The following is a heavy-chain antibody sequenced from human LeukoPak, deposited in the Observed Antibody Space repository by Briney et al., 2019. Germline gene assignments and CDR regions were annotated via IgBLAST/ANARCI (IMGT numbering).Heavy chain of an antibody. CDR2: IYYSGST. Sequence: SETLSPTCPVSGGSISSSASYWCWIRQPPGKGLEWIGIIYYSGSTYYNPSLKSRVTISLDTSKDQFSLKLSSVTAADTAVYYCARHGIYVSGSYYNLFAYFFDYWGRVALVTVSS. CDR1: GGSISSSASY. CDR3: ARHGIYVSGSYYNLFAYFFDY. J-gene: IGHJ4*02. V-gene: IGHV4-39*01. D-gene: IGHD3-10*01.